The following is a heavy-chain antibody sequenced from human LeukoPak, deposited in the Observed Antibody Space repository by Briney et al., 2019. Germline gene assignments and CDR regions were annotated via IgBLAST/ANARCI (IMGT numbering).Heavy chain of an antibody. V-gene: IGHV4-61*02. Sequence: SQTLSLTCTVSGGSISSGSYYWSGIRQPGGKGLWWIGRVYTSGSTNYHPSLKSRVTISVDTSKNQFSLKLSSVTAADTAVYYCARVSSEWLVPDYWGQGTLVTVSS. D-gene: IGHD6-19*01. CDR2: VYTSGST. CDR1: GGSISSGSYY. J-gene: IGHJ4*02. CDR3: ARVSSEWLVPDY.